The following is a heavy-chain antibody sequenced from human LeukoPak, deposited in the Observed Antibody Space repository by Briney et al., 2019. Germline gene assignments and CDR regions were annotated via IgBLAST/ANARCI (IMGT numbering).Heavy chain of an antibody. CDR1: GGSISSYY. Sequence: SETRSLTCTVSGGSISSYYWSWIRPPPGKGLEWIGEINHSGRSNYNPCLKSRVTISVDTSKNQFSLMPGTVTAADTAVYYCARGVGLDSRSSNSSDYWGQGTLVTVSS. V-gene: IGHV4-34*01. D-gene: IGHD6-6*01. CDR3: ARGVGLDSRSSNSSDY. CDR2: INHSGRS. J-gene: IGHJ4*02.